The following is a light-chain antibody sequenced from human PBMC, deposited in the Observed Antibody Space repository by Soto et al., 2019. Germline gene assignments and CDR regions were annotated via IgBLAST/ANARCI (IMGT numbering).Light chain of an antibody. CDR1: QSISLY. J-gene: IGKJ4*01. Sequence: DIQMTQSPSSLSASVGDRVNITCRASQSISLYVSWYQQKPGQAPELLIYAASLLQGGVPPRFSGSGSGTDFTLTISGLQRADFATYFCQQSYTTPLTFGGGTKVEI. V-gene: IGKV1-39*01. CDR2: AAS. CDR3: QQSYTTPLT.